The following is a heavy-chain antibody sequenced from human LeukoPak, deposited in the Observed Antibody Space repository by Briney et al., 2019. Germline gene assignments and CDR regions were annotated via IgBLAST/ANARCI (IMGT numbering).Heavy chain of an antibody. CDR1: GFTFSNYN. V-gene: IGHV3-21*01. CDR2: ISSSSSYI. D-gene: IGHD3-3*01. Sequence: VKPGGSLRLSCAASGFTFSNYNMNWVRQAPGKGLEWVSSISSSSSYIYYADSLKGRFTISRDNAKNSVYLQMNSLRAEDTAVYYCARDRAWNYFDYWGQGTLVTVSS. J-gene: IGHJ4*02. CDR3: ARDRAWNYFDY.